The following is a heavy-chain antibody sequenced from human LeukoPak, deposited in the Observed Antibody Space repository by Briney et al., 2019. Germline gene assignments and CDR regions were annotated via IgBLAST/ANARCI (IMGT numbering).Heavy chain of an antibody. V-gene: IGHV3-48*04. CDR1: GFTFSSNS. CDR2: ISSSGGAI. CDR3: ARGLSTYNSCWYLDY. D-gene: IGHD6-19*01. J-gene: IGHJ4*02. Sequence: PGGSLRLSCAASGFTFSSNSMSWVRQAPGKGLEWVSYISSSGGAIYYADSVKGRFTISRDDAKNSLYLQMNSLRAEDTAVYYCARGLSTYNSCWYLDYWGQGTRVTVSS.